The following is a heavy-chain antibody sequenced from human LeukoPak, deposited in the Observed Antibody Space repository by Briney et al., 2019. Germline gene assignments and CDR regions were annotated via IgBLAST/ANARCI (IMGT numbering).Heavy chain of an antibody. CDR3: AKDVRYFDWLIFDY. CDR2: ISGSGGST. Sequence: GGSLRFSCAASGFTFSSYAMSWVRQAPGKGLEWVSAISGSGGSTYYADSVKGRFTISRDNSKNTLYLQMNSLRAEDTAVYYCAKDVRYFDWLIFDYWGQGTLVTVSS. CDR1: GFTFSSYA. D-gene: IGHD3-9*01. J-gene: IGHJ4*02. V-gene: IGHV3-23*01.